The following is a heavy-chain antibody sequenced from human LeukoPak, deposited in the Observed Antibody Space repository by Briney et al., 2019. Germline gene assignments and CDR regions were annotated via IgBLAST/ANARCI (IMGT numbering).Heavy chain of an antibody. CDR1: GYTFTSYG. CDR2: ISAYNGNT. CDR3: ARDLRRYFDWLPPTFDY. V-gene: IGHV1-18*04. D-gene: IGHD3-9*01. J-gene: IGHJ4*02. Sequence: GASVKVSCKASGYTFTSYGISWVRQAPGQGLEWMGWISAYNGNTNYAQKLQGRVTMTTDTSTSTAYMELRSLRSDDTAVYYCARDLRRYFDWLPPTFDYWVQGTLVTVSS.